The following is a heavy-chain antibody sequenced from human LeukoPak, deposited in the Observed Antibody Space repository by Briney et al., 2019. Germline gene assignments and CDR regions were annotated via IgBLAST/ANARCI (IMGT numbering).Heavy chain of an antibody. D-gene: IGHD2-2*01. CDR3: ARIPTNAVPAAHNGFDI. Sequence: ASETLSLTCTVSGGSINNYYWSWIRQPAGKGLEWIGLIYSGGSTSYNPSLKSRATMSVDTSKKQFSLRLSSVTAADTAVYYCARIPTNAVPAAHNGFDIWGQGTMLTVSS. CDR2: IYSGGST. J-gene: IGHJ3*02. V-gene: IGHV4-4*07. CDR1: GGSINNYY.